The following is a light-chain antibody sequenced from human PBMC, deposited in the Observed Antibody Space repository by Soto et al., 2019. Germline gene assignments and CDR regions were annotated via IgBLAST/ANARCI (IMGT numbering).Light chain of an antibody. J-gene: IGLJ3*02. CDR2: EVS. CDR1: SSDVGAYNY. CDR3: RSYASDITHV. Sequence: QSALTQPASVSGSPGQSITISCTGSSSDVGAYNYVSWYRQYPGKAPQVIIYEVSDRPSGISNRFSGSKSGNTASLTISGLQAEDEADYYCRSYASDITHVFGGGTKVTVL. V-gene: IGLV2-14*01.